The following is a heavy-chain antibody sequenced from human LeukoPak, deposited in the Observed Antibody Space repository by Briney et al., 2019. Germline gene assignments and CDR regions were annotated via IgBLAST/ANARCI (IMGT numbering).Heavy chain of an antibody. CDR2: INPSGGST. J-gene: IGHJ3*02. CDR1: GYTFTSYY. Sequence: ASVKVSCKASGYTFTSYYMHWVRQAPGQGLEWMGIINPSGGSTSYAQKFQGRVTMTRDTSTSTVYMELSSLRSEDTAVYYCVRDRSSYYDILTAHEGAFDIWGQGTMVTVSS. CDR3: VRDRSSYYDILTAHEGAFDI. D-gene: IGHD3-9*01. V-gene: IGHV1-46*01.